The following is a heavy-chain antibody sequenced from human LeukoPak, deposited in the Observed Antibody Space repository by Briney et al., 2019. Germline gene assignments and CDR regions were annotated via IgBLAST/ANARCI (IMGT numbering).Heavy chain of an antibody. CDR1: GFTFSSYG. V-gene: IGHV3-30*18. J-gene: IGHJ3*02. D-gene: IGHD2-2*03. Sequence: GGSLRLSCAASGFTFSSYGMHWVRQAPGKGLEWVAVISYDGSNKYYADSVKGRFTISRGNSKNTLYLQMNSLRAEDTAVYYCAKLVDIVVVSDAFDIWGQGTMVTVSS. CDR2: ISYDGSNK. CDR3: AKLVDIVVVSDAFDI.